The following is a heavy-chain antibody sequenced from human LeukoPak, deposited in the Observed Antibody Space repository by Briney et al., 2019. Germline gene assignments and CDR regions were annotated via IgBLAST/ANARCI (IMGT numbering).Heavy chain of an antibody. CDR2: IGTASDT. J-gene: IGHJ6*03. CDR3: ARGPPRGKYYYMDV. D-gene: IGHD1-1*01. V-gene: IGHV3-13*01. Sequence: PRGSLRLSCAASGFTFSSFDMHWVHQPTGQGLEWVSTIGTASDTYYPGSVEGRFTLSRDNAKNSLYLQMNSLTAGDTAVYYCARGPPRGKYYYMDVWGKGTTVTVSS. CDR1: GFTFSSFD.